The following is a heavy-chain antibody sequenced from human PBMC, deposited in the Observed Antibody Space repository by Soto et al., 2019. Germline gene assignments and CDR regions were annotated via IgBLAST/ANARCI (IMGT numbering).Heavy chain of an antibody. J-gene: IGHJ4*02. CDR3: AKLRGSGWYFHY. Sequence: EVQVSESGGGLVQPGGSLRLSCVASGFTFSDFAMSWVRQAPGKGLEWVSSISGSGGTIYYADSVKGRFTISRDNSNNTLYLQMHSLRADDTAVYFCAKLRGSGWYFHYWGQGTLVAVSS. CDR1: GFTFSDFA. D-gene: IGHD6-19*01. CDR2: ISGSGGTI. V-gene: IGHV3-23*01.